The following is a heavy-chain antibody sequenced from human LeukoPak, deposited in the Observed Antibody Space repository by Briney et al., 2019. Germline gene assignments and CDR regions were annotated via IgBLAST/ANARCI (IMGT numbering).Heavy chain of an antibody. J-gene: IGHJ4*02. Sequence: SETLSLTCTVSGGSISSSSYYWGWIRQPPGTGLEWIGSIYYSGSTYYNPSLKSRVTISVDTSKNQFSLKLSSVIAADTAVYYCARLNTPFRAPDYWGQGTLVTVSS. CDR3: ARLNTPFRAPDY. V-gene: IGHV4-39*01. CDR1: GGSISSSSYY. D-gene: IGHD3-16*01. CDR2: IYYSGST.